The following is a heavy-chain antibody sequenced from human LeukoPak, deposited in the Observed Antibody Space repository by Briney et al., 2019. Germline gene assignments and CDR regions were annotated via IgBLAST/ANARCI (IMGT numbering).Heavy chain of an antibody. CDR3: ARGVYIAAAQYGY. V-gene: IGHV4-59*01. D-gene: IGHD6-13*01. CDR2: IYYSGTT. J-gene: IGHJ4*02. Sequence: SEAPALPCTVSGGPLSSFYWRLIRQPPGEGLEGVGYIYYSGTTNYNPSLKSRVTISVDTSKNQFSLKLRSVTAADTAVYYCARGVYIAAAQYGYWGQGTLVTVSS. CDR1: GGPLSSFY.